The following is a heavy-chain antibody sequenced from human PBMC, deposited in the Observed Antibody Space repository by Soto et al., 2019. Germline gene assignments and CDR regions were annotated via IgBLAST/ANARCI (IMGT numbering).Heavy chain of an antibody. J-gene: IGHJ4*02. CDR2: IYYSGST. CDR3: ARVTALWFGEFRYYFDY. Sequence: QVQLQESGPGLVKPSQTLSLTCTVSGGSISSGGYYWSWIRQHPGKGLEWIGYIYYSGSTYYNPSLKRRVTISVDTSKNQFSLKLSSVTAADTAVYYCARVTALWFGEFRYYFDYWGQGTLVTVSS. CDR1: GGSISSGGYY. V-gene: IGHV4-31*03. D-gene: IGHD3-10*01.